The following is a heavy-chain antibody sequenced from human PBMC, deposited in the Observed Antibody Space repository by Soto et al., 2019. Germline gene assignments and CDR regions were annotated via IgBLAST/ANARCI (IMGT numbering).Heavy chain of an antibody. V-gene: IGHV4-34*01. Sequence: QVQLQQWGAGLLKPSETLSLTCAVYGGSFSGYYWSWIRQPPGKGLEWIGEINHSGSTNYNPSLKSRVTISVDTSKNQFSLKLSSVTAADTAVYYCARYKFYYYGWEDWFDPWGQGTLVTVSS. J-gene: IGHJ5*02. D-gene: IGHD3-10*01. CDR2: INHSGST. CDR1: GGSFSGYY. CDR3: ARYKFYYYGWEDWFDP.